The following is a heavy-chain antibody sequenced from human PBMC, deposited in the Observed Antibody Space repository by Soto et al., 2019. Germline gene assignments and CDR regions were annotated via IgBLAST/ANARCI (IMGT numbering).Heavy chain of an antibody. D-gene: IGHD3-16*01. CDR3: VKGARWGVILLSRFDY. Sequence: PGGSLRLSCSASGFTFSSYAMHWVRQAPGKGLEYVSAISSNGGSTYYADSVKGRFTISRDNSKNTLYLQMSSLRAEDTAVYYCVKGARWGVILLSRFDYWGQGTLVTVSS. J-gene: IGHJ4*02. CDR2: ISSNGGST. V-gene: IGHV3-64D*06. CDR1: GFTFSSYA.